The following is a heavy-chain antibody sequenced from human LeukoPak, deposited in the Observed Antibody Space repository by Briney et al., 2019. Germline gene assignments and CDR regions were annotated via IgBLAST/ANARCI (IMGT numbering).Heavy chain of an antibody. CDR1: GFTFSSYW. J-gene: IGHJ3*02. CDR3: TRRLPGYSGYESLDAFDI. V-gene: IGHV3-73*01. D-gene: IGHD5-12*01. Sequence: GGSLRLSCAASGFTFSSYWMSWVRQAPGKGLEWVGRIRSKANSYATVYAASVKGRFTISRDDSKNTAYLQMNSLKTEDTAVYYCTRRLPGYSGYESLDAFDIWGQGTMVTVSS. CDR2: IRSKANSYAT.